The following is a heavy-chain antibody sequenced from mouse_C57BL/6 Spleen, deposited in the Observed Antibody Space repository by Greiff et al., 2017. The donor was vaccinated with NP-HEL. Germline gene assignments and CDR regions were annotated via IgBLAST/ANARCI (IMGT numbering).Heavy chain of an antibody. J-gene: IGHJ2*01. CDR2: IDPSDSYT. V-gene: IGHV1-69*01. CDR3: ASRQLRDY. Sequence: QVQLQQPGAELVMPGASVKLSCKASGYTFTSYWMHWVKQRPGQGLAWIGEIDPSDSYTNYNQKFKGKSTLTVDKSSSTAYMQLSSLTSEDSAVYYCASRQLRDYWGQGTTLTVSS. CDR1: GYTFTSYW. D-gene: IGHD3-2*02.